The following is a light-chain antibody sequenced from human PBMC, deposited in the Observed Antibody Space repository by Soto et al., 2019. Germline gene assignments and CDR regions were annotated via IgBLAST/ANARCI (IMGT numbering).Light chain of an antibody. CDR1: QGVNSY. Sequence: IVLTQSPSTLSVSPGERATLSCRASQGVNSYLAWYQQKPGQAPRLLIYDASNRSTGIPARFSGSGSGTAFTLTINSLALEDFAVYYCQERSNWPPSCTFGQGTKLDIK. CDR3: QERSNWPPSCT. V-gene: IGKV3-11*01. J-gene: IGKJ2*02. CDR2: DAS.